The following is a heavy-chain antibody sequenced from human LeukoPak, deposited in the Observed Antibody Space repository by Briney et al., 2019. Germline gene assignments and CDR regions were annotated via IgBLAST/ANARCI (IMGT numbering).Heavy chain of an antibody. V-gene: IGHV1-2*06. CDR2: INPNSGGT. Sequence: ASVKVSCKGSAYTFTAYYMHWVRQAPGQGLEWMGRINPNSGGTNYAQKFLGRVTMTRDTSISTAYMELSSLRSDDTAVYYCARDEWFGELSKGSQFDYWGQGTLVTVSS. CDR3: ARDEWFGELSKGSQFDY. CDR1: AYTFTAYY. J-gene: IGHJ4*02. D-gene: IGHD3-10*01.